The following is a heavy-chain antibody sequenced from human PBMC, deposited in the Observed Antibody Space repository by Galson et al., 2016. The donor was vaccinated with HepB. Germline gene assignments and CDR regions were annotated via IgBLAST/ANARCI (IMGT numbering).Heavy chain of an antibody. D-gene: IGHD1-26*01. CDR2: ISLSASPK. CDR3: AKYLHYLALDS. V-gene: IGHV3-11*01. Sequence: SLRLSCAASGFTFSDYYMSWIRQAPGKVLGYISHISLSASPKVSADSVKGRFTISRDNAKNSLYLQLSSLRADDTAVYYCAKYLHYLALDSWGRGVLVTVSS. CDR1: GFTFSDYY. J-gene: IGHJ4*02.